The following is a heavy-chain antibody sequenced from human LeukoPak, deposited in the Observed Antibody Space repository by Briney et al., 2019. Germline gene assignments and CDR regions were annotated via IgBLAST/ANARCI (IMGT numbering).Heavy chain of an antibody. CDR2: IYYSGST. Sequence: SETLSLTCAVYGGSFSGYYWSWIRQPPGKGLEWIGYIYYSGSTNYNPSLKSRVTISVDTSRNQFSLKLSSVTAADTAVYYCARYGSGNYFDYWGQGTLVTVSS. CDR3: ARYGSGNYFDY. D-gene: IGHD3-10*01. V-gene: IGHV4-59*08. J-gene: IGHJ4*02. CDR1: GGSFSGYY.